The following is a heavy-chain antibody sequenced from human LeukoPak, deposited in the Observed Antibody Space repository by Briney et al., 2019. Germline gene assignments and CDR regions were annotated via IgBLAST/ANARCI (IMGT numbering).Heavy chain of an antibody. CDR1: GYTFTVYY. D-gene: IGHD1-26*01. V-gene: IGHV1-2*06. J-gene: IGHJ4*02. Sequence: ASVKVSCKASGYTFTVYYMHWVRQAPGQGLEWMGRINPNSGGTNYAQKFQGRVTMTRDTSISTAYMELSRLRSGDTAVYYCASGGSYSFSGVDYFDYWGQGTLVTVSS. CDR2: INPNSGGT. CDR3: ASGGSYSFSGVDYFDY.